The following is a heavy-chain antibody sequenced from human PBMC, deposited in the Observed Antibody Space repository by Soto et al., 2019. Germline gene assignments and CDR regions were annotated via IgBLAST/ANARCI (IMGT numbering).Heavy chain of an antibody. CDR3: ATGDSSWPKNTMNYGMDV. CDR2: VDPEDGET. V-gene: IGHV1-69-2*01. J-gene: IGHJ6*02. CDR1: GYTFTDYY. D-gene: IGHD6-13*01. Sequence: ASVKVSCKVSGYTFTDYYMHWVQQAPGKGLEWMGLVDPEDGETIYAEKFQGRVTITADTSTDTAYMELSSLRSEDTAVYYCATGDSSWPKNTMNYGMDVWGQGTTVTVSS.